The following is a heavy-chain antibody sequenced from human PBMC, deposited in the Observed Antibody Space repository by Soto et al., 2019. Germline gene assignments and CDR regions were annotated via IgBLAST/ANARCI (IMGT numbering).Heavy chain of an antibody. D-gene: IGHD1-7*01. CDR1: GGSISSGGYS. V-gene: IGHV4-30-2*01. Sequence: SETLSLTCAVSGGSISSGGYSWSWIRQPPGKGLEWIGYIYHSGSTYYNPSLKSRVTISVDRSKNQFSLKLSSVTAADTAVYYCARAILELRGNWFDPWGHGTLDTVSS. J-gene: IGHJ5*02. CDR2: IYHSGST. CDR3: ARAILELRGNWFDP.